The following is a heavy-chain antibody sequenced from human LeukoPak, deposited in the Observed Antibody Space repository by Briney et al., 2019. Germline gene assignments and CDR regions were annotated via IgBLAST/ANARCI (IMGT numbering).Heavy chain of an antibody. V-gene: IGHV1-24*01. Sequence: GASVKVSCKVSGYTLSELPIHWVRQAPGKGLQWMGGFDPEEGKTIYEETFQGRVNMTEDTSTDTAYMDLSSLRSDDTAIYYCATARQFSYHGLDVWGQGTTVTVSS. D-gene: IGHD5-24*01. J-gene: IGHJ6*02. CDR3: ATARQFSYHGLDV. CDR2: FDPEEGKT. CDR1: GYTLSELP.